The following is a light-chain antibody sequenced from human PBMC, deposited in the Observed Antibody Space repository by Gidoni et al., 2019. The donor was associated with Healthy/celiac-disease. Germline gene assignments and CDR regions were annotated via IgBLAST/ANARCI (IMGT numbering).Light chain of an antibody. CDR2: GAS. CDR3: QQYNNWPPWT. Sequence: EIVMTQSPATLSVSPGERATLSCRASQSVSSNLAWYQQKPGQAPRLLIYGASTRATGIPARFSGSGSGTEFTLTISSLQSEDFAVYYCQQYNNWPPWTCXXXTKVEIK. CDR1: QSVSSN. J-gene: IGKJ1*01. V-gene: IGKV3-15*01.